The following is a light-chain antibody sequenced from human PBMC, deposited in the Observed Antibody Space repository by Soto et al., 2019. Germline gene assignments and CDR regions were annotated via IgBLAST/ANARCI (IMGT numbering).Light chain of an antibody. J-gene: IGKJ2*01. Sequence: EVVLTQSPGTLSLSPGERATLSCRASQSVSNNYLAWYQQKPGQAPRLLIFGSSDRATGIPDRFSGSGSGTDFTLTISRREPEDCAVYYCQQYGSSPPYTFGQGTKLEIK. CDR1: QSVSNNY. CDR3: QQYGSSPPYT. CDR2: GSS. V-gene: IGKV3-20*01.